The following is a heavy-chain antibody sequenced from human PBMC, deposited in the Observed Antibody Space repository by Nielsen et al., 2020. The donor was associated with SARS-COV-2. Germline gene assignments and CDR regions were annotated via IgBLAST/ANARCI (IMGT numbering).Heavy chain of an antibody. D-gene: IGHD1-1*01. Sequence: GGSLRLSCVASGFTFSSYWMSWVRQAPGKGLEWVANIKQDGSEKYYVDSVKGRFTISRDNAKNSLYLQMNSLRAEDTAVYYCARDGRTGAFGIWGQGTMVTVSS. J-gene: IGHJ3*02. CDR2: IKQDGSEK. V-gene: IGHV3-7*01. CDR1: GFTFSSYW. CDR3: ARDGRTGAFGI.